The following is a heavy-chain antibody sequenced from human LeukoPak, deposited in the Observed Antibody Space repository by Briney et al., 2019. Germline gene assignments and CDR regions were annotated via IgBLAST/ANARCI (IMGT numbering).Heavy chain of an antibody. J-gene: IGHJ4*02. V-gene: IGHV1-18*01. CDR1: GYTFTSYG. CDR2: ISAYNGNT. D-gene: IGHD5-18*01. Sequence: ASVKVPCKASGYTFTSYGISWVRQAPGQGLEWMGWISAYNGNTNYAQKLQGRVTMTTDTSTSTAYMELRSLRSDDTAVYYCARESPWIQLLPNPNREYYFDYWGQGTLVTVSS. CDR3: ARESPWIQLLPNPNREYYFDY.